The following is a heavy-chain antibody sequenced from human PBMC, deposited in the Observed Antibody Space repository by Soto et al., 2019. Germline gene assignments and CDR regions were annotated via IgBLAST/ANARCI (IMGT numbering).Heavy chain of an antibody. Sequence: EVQLVESGGGLVQPGGSLRLSCAASGFTFSSYEMNWVRQAPGKGLEWVSYISSSGSTIYYADSVKGRFTISRDNAKNSLYLQMNCLRVEDSAVYYCARAPKGYFYGMDVWGQGTTVTVSS. V-gene: IGHV3-48*03. J-gene: IGHJ6*02. CDR1: GFTFSSYE. CDR2: ISSSGSTI. CDR3: ARAPKGYFYGMDV.